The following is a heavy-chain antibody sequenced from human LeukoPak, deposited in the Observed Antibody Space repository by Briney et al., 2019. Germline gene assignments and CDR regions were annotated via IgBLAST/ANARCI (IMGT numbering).Heavy chain of an antibody. CDR1: GGTFSSYA. J-gene: IGHJ4*02. D-gene: IGHD6-13*01. V-gene: IGHV1-69*13. Sequence: SVKVSCKASGGTFSSYAISWVRQAPGQGLEWMRGIIPIFGTANYAQKFQGRVTITADESTSTAYMELSSLRSEDTAVYYCASSIAAAGLDYWGQGTLVTVSS. CDR2: IIPIFGTA. CDR3: ASSIAAAGLDY.